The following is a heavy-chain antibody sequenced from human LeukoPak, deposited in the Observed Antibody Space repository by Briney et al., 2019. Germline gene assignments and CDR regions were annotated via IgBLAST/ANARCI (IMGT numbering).Heavy chain of an antibody. CDR3: ASSGDCSGGSCYEALYYYYGMDV. Sequence: GSAVTVSCTGSGCRFSSCAISWVRQPPGQGLEWMGGVIPIFGTANYEQEFHGRGPITADKSRSTAYMELNSLRSEDTAVYYRASSGDCSGGSCYEALYYYYGMDVWGKGTTVTVSS. D-gene: IGHD2-15*01. J-gene: IGHJ6*04. V-gene: IGHV1-69*06. CDR1: GCRFSSCA. CDR2: VIPIFGTA.